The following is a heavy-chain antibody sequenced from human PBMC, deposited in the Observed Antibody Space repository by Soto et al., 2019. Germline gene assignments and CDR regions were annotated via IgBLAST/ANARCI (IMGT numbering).Heavy chain of an antibody. J-gene: IGHJ4*02. V-gene: IGHV1-69*06. D-gene: IGHD6-13*01. CDR3: ARATASAGTRGVFDY. Sequence: SVKVSCKASGGTFSSYAISWVRQAPGQGLEWMGGIIPIFGTANYAQKFQGRVTITADKSTSTAYMELSSLRSEDTAVYYCARATASAGTRGVFDYWGQGTLVTVSS. CDR2: IIPIFGTA. CDR1: GGTFSSYA.